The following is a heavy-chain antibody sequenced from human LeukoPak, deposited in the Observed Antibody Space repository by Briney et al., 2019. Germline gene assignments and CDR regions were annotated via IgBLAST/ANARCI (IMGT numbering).Heavy chain of an antibody. D-gene: IGHD1-14*01. J-gene: IGHJ5*02. CDR2: IYSDGST. Sequence: GGSLRLSCAASGFTFSSYAMSWVRQAPGKGLEWVSVIYSDGSTNYADSVKGRFTISRDNSKNTLYLQMNSLRAEGTAVYYCARDMGTGYNWFDPWGQGTLVTVSS. V-gene: IGHV3-53*01. CDR3: ARDMGTGYNWFDP. CDR1: GFTFSSYA.